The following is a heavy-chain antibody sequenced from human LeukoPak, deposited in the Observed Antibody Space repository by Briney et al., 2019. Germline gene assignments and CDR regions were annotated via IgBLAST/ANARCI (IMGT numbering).Heavy chain of an antibody. J-gene: IGHJ6*02. CDR2: IYYSGST. D-gene: IGHD6-19*01. CDR3: ARAVIAVAGSYYYGMDV. Sequence: SETLSLTCTVSGGSISSSSYYWGWIRQPPGKGLEWIGYIYYSGSTNYNPSLKSRVTISVDTSKNQFSLKLSSVTAADTAVYYCARAVIAVAGSYYYGMDVWGQGTTVTVSS. V-gene: IGHV4-61*05. CDR1: GGSISSSSYY.